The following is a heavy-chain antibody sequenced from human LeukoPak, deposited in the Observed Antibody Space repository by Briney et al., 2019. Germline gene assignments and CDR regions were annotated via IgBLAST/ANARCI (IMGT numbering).Heavy chain of an antibody. CDR1: GFTFSDYY. D-gene: IGHD3-16*01. Sequence: GGSLRLSCAASGFTFSDYYMSWIRQAPGKGLEWVSFISSSGSYTMSAGSVKGRFTISRDNAKKSLYLQMNSLKAEDTAVYYCTVPQSGGNWFDPWGPGTQVTVSS. CDR2: ISSSGSYT. CDR3: TVPQSGGNWFDP. J-gene: IGHJ5*02. V-gene: IGHV3-11*03.